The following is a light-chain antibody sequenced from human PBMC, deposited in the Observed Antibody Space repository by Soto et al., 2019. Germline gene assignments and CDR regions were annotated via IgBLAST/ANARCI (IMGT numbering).Light chain of an antibody. CDR2: RNT. V-gene: IGLV1-40*01. Sequence: SVLTQPPSVSGAPGRRVTISCTGSSSNIGAGYDVHWYQQLPGTAPKLLIYRNTNRPSGVPDRFSGSKSGTSASLAITGLQAEDEADYYCQSCDSSLSGSGVFGTGTKVTVL. J-gene: IGLJ1*01. CDR3: QSCDSSLSGSGV. CDR1: SSNIGAGYD.